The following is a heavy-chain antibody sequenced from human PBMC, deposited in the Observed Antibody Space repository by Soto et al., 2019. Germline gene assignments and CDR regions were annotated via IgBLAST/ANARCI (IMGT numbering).Heavy chain of an antibody. V-gene: IGHV4-31*03. Sequence: SETLSLTCTVSGGSISSGGYYWSWIRQHPGKGLEWIGYIYYSGSTYYNPSLKSRVTISIDTSKNTQYLQMSSLRADDTAVYYCVKGEYYYDSSGYYPFDYWGQGTLVTVSS. CDR2: IYYSGST. CDR1: GGSISSGGYY. CDR3: VKGEYYYDSSGYYPFDY. J-gene: IGHJ4*02. D-gene: IGHD3-22*01.